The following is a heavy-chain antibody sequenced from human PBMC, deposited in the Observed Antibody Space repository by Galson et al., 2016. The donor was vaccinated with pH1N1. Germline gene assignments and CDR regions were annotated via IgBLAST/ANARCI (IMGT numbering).Heavy chain of an antibody. CDR1: GFTFSNYA. Sequence: LRLSCAASGFTFSNYAMHWVRQAPGKGLEWVALISYDGSNKYYADSVEGRFTISRDNSKNTLYLQLTSLRAEDTAVYYCATGILTGPDYWGQGTLVTVSS. D-gene: IGHD3-9*01. J-gene: IGHJ4*02. CDR2: ISYDGSNK. CDR3: ATGILTGPDY. V-gene: IGHV3-30-3*01.